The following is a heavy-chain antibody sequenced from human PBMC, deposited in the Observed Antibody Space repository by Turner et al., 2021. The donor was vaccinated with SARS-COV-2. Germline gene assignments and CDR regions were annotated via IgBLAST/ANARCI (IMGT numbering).Heavy chain of an antibody. V-gene: IGHV1-46*03. CDR2: INGRGDVT. CDR3: ARGDVVGADFDF. CDR1: GYIFTNYY. D-gene: IGHD1-26*01. Sequence: QVQLLQSGAEVKKPGASVKVSCKASGYIFTNYYMHWVRQAPGQGLGWMGIINGRGDVTGYAEKFQGRVTMTTDTSTRTVYMKVKSLRSDDTAVYFCARGDVVGADFDFWGQGTLVTVSP. J-gene: IGHJ4*02.